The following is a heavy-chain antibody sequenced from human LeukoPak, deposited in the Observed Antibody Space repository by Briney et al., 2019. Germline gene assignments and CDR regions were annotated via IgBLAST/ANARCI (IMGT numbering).Heavy chain of an antibody. D-gene: IGHD3-10*01. Sequence: PGGSLRLSCTVSGFTVSSNSMSWVRQAPGKGLEWVSFIYSGGNTHYSDSVKGRFTISRDNAKNSLHLQMNSLRLEDTALYYCAKGGPDYGAGSPEYNWFDPWGQGTLVTVSS. J-gene: IGHJ5*02. CDR1: GFTVSSNS. CDR3: AKGGPDYGAGSPEYNWFDP. V-gene: IGHV3-53*05. CDR2: IYSGGNT.